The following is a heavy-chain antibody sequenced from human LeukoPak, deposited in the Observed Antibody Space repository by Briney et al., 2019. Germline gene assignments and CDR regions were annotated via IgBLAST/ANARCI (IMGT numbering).Heavy chain of an antibody. D-gene: IGHD1-26*01. CDR3: AKSGASPLYHMDV. CDR2: ISWNSGSI. J-gene: IGHJ6*03. Sequence: GGSLRLSCAASGFTFDDYAMHWVRQAPGKGLEWVSGISWNSGSIGYADSVKGRFTISRDNAKNTLYPQMSSLRVDDTAIYYCAKSGASPLYHMDVWGRGATVTVSS. CDR1: GFTFDDYA. V-gene: IGHV3-9*01.